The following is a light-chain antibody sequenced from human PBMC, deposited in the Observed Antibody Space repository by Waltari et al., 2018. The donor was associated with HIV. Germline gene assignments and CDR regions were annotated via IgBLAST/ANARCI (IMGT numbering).Light chain of an antibody. CDR1: RDIRRD. J-gene: IGKJ4*01. CDR3: LQDYSYPLT. CDR2: AAS. V-gene: IGKV1-6*02. Sequence: AIQMTQSPSSLSASIGYLVTITCRARRDIRRDFGWYQQKPGKAPKLLIFAASSLQTAVPSRFSGSGSGTEFTLTISSLQTEDFATYFCLQDYSYPLTFGGGTLVEMK.